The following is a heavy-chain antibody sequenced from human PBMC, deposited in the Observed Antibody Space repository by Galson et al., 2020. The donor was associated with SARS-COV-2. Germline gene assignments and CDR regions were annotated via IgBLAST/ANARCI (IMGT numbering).Heavy chain of an antibody. CDR2: ISWDDDE. CDR3: AHVLYFESSGYWGFDY. V-gene: IGHV2-5*02. CDR1: GFSLSSSRVG. J-gene: IGHJ4*02. Sequence: SGPTLVTPTQTLTLTCTFSGFSLSSSRVGVGWIRQPPGPALAWPAHISWDDDEHYSPSLKSRLTITKATSKNQVVLTMTNMDPVDKGTYYCAHVLYFESSGYWGFDYWGQGTRVIVSS. D-gene: IGHD3-22*01.